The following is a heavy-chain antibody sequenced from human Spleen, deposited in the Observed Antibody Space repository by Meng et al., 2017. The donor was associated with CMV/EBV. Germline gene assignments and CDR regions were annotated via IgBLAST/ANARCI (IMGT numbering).Heavy chain of an antibody. D-gene: IGHD2-2*01. Sequence: GGSLRLSCAASGFTFSDYYMSWIRQAPGKGQEWVSYISTSDSTIYYADSVKGRLTVSRDNAKNSLYLQMNSLRAEDTAVYYCARGLVVVPAAPRYWGQGTLVTVSS. CDR2: ISTSDSTI. CDR1: GFTFSDYY. J-gene: IGHJ4*02. V-gene: IGHV3-11*04. CDR3: ARGLVVVPAAPRY.